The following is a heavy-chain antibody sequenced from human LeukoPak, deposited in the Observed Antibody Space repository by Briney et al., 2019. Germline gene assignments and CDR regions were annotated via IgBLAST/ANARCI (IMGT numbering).Heavy chain of an antibody. CDR1: GDSVSSGRYY. CDR2: FTYSGST. CDR3: ARRGARPDSNYYYGMDV. Sequence: SETLSLTCTVSGDSVSSGRYYWSWLRQPPGKGLEWIVYFTYSGSTNYYLSLKSRVTLSVDTSKNHFSLKLSSVTAADTAVYYCARRGARPDSNYYYGMDVRGQGTTVTVSS. J-gene: IGHJ6*02. D-gene: IGHD6-6*01. V-gene: IGHV4-61*01.